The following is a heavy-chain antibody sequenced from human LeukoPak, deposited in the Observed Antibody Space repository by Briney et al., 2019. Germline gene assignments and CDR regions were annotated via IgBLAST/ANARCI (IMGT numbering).Heavy chain of an antibody. J-gene: IGHJ4*02. CDR1: GASISSTNW. CDR2: ISHSGST. Sequence: SETLSLTCAVSGASISSTNWWSWVRQPPGKGLEWIGFISHSGSTYYNPSLKSRVTMSVDRSENQFSLKLSSVTAADTAVYYCARGLIVPSTIFDYWGQGALVTVSS. V-gene: IGHV4-4*02. D-gene: IGHD2-2*02. CDR3: ARGLIVPSTIFDY.